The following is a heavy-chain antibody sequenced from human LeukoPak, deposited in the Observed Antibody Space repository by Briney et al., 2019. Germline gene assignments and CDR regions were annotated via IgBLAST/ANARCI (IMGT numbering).Heavy chain of an antibody. CDR2: IYSGGST. V-gene: IGHV3-53*04. CDR1: GLTVSSNY. D-gene: IGHD2-15*01. CDR3: ARDIGSDLDY. J-gene: IGHJ4*02. Sequence: GGSLRLSCAASGLTVSSNYMSWVRQAPGKGLEWVSVIYSGGSTYYADSVKGRFTISRHNSKNTLYLQMNSLRAEDTAVYYCARDIGSDLDYWGQGTLVTVSS.